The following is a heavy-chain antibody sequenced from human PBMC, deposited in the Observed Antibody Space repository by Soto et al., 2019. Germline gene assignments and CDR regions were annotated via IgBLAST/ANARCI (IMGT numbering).Heavy chain of an antibody. CDR2: IYPSDSDT. J-gene: IGHJ4*02. Sequence: PGESLKISCKGPDYGFAVYWIAWVRQMHGKGLEWMGIIYPSDSDTRYSPSFQGQVTISADKSISTAYLQGSSLKASDTAMYYCARQDGAANYYFGYRGQGTLVTVSS. D-gene: IGHD1-1*01. CDR3: ARQDGAANYYFGY. V-gene: IGHV5-51*01. CDR1: DYGFAVYW.